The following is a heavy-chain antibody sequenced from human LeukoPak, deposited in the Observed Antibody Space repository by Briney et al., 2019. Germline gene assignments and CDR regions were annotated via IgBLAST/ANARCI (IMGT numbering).Heavy chain of an antibody. CDR3: AKGGWLDD. J-gene: IGHJ4*02. CDR2: ITGRSDKT. CDR1: GFNFNKYD. Sequence: GGSLRLSCAASGFNFNKYDMTWARQAPGKGLEWVSTITGRSDKTYYTDSVKGRFVTSRDNSKDTLYLQMNSLRAEDTALYYCAKGGWLDDLGQGALVAVSS. V-gene: IGHV3-23*01. D-gene: IGHD6-19*01.